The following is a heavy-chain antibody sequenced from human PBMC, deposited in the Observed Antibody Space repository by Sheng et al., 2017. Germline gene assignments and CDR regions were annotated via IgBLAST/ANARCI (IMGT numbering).Heavy chain of an antibody. CDR3: ARGSGYIIDY. V-gene: IGHV3-7*01. D-gene: IGHD5-12*01. CDR1: GFTFNNRW. Sequence: EVQLVESGGGLVQPGGSLRLSCAASGFTFNNRWMNWVRQAPGKGLEWVAIIKQDGSEKHYVDSVAGRFTISRDNAKNSLCLQMNNLRVEDTAVYYCARGSGYIIDYWGQG. J-gene: IGHJ4*02. CDR2: IKQDGSEK.